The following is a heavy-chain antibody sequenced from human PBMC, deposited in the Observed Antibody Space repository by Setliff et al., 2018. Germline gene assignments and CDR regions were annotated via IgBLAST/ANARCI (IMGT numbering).Heavy chain of an antibody. Sequence: ASVKVSCKSSGYTFSSHAMHWVRQAPGQGLEWMGWINAVNGVTEYSQDFRGRLTISSDTSASTAYMELSSLKSEDMAVYYCARGGPGYYYFVDVWGKGTTVTVSS. J-gene: IGHJ6*04. V-gene: IGHV1-3*03. CDR3: ARGGPGYYYFVDV. CDR2: INAVNGVT. CDR1: GYTFSSHA. D-gene: IGHD3-16*01.